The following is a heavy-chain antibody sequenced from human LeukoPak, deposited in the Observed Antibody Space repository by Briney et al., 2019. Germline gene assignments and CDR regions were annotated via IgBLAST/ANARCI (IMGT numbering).Heavy chain of an antibody. V-gene: IGHV1-18*01. D-gene: IGHD2-2*01. Sequence: ASVKVSCKASGYTFTSYGISWVRQAPGQGLEWMGWISAYNGNTNYAQKLQGRVTMTTDTSTSTAYMELRSLRSDDTAVYYCARDRSSTSRNWFDPWGQGTLVTVPS. CDR3: ARDRSSTSRNWFDP. CDR2: ISAYNGNT. CDR1: GYTFTSYG. J-gene: IGHJ5*02.